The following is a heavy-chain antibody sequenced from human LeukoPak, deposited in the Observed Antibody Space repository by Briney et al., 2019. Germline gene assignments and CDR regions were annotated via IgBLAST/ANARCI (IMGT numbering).Heavy chain of an antibody. V-gene: IGHV1-2*02. Sequence: ASVKVSCKTSGYTFTGYLIHWVRQAPGQGLEWMGWIDPKRGVTRYAQKFQGRVTLTRDTPITTVYMELTTLRFDDTAVYFCARFGEDGEDMDVWGEGTTVIVSS. CDR1: GYTFTGYL. CDR3: ARFGEDGEDMDV. D-gene: IGHD3-16*01. J-gene: IGHJ6*03. CDR2: IDPKRGVT.